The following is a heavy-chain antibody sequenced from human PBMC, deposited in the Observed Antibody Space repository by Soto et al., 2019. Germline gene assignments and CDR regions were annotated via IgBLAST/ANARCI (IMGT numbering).Heavy chain of an antibody. V-gene: IGHV1-18*01. D-gene: IGHD3-16*01. Sequence: QVQLAQSANKVKKPGASVRVSCKAAGYTFIRYGIAWVRQAPGQGLEWMGWISPYNDYTVYAQKFQGRVSMTADTSTRTVYMNLRGLKSDDTAVYYCARGGYYDNSWGKLSHYGLDVW. CDR2: ISPYNDYT. J-gene: IGHJ6*01. CDR3: ARGGYYDNSWGKLSHYGLDV. CDR1: GYTFIRYG.